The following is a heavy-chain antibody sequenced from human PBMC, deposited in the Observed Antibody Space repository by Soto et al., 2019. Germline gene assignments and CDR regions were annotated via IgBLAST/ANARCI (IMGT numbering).Heavy chain of an antibody. Sequence: SVKVSCKASGGTFSSYTISWVRQAPGQGLEWMVRIIPFLGIANYAQKFQGRVTITADKSTSTAYLELSSLRSEDMAVYYCARAAPPEFYFDYWGQGTLVTVSS. CDR3: ARAAPPEFYFDY. D-gene: IGHD2-15*01. J-gene: IGHJ4*02. CDR2: IIPFLGIA. V-gene: IGHV1-69*02. CDR1: GGTFSSYT.